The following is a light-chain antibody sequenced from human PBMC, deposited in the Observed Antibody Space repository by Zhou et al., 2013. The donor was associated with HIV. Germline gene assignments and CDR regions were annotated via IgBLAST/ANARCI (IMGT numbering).Light chain of an antibody. CDR1: QSVSSN. Sequence: EIVMTQSPATLSVSPGERATLSCRASQSVSSNLAWYQQKPGQAPRLLIHDASTRATGIPARFSGSGSGTEFTLTITSLQSDDFATYYCQQYNTSPPRVTFGPGPKWISN. V-gene: IGKV3-15*01. CDR2: DAS. J-gene: IGKJ3*01. CDR3: QQYNTSPPRVT.